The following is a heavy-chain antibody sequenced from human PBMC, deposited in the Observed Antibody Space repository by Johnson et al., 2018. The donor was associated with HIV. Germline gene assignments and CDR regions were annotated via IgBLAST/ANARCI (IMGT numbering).Heavy chain of an antibody. J-gene: IGHJ3*02. CDR1: GFTVSSNY. Sequence: QVQLVESGGGLVQPGGSLRLSCAASGFTVSSNYMSWVRQAPGKGLEWAAVFWSAGSGKYSADSVKGRFTISRDNSKNTLYLQMNSLRAEDTAVYYCARDSGYEDHDGFDIWGQGTMVTVSS. CDR3: ARDSGYEDHDGFDI. V-gene: IGHV3-33*08. CDR2: FWSAGSGK. D-gene: IGHD5-12*01.